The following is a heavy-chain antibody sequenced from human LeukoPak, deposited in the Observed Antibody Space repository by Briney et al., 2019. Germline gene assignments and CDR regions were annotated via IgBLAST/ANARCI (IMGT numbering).Heavy chain of an antibody. CDR2: IYSSGNT. V-gene: IGHV4-59*01. CDR1: GGSLRNYY. Sequence: SETLSLTCTVSGGSLRNYYWMWVRQPPGKGLEWVGYIYSSGNTNYNPSLKSRVSVSEDTSKNQFSLKLSSVIAADTAVYYCARDGTLIRGVAPYYYGMDVWGQGTTVTVSS. J-gene: IGHJ6*02. CDR3: ARDGTLIRGVAPYYYGMDV. D-gene: IGHD3-10*01.